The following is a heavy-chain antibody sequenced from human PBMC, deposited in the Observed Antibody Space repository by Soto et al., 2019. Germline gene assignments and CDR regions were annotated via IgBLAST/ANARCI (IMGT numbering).Heavy chain of an antibody. J-gene: IGHJ5*02. CDR1: GGIFSSFS. Sequence: QVQLVQSGAEVKTPGSSVEVSCKASGGIFSSFSITWVRQVPGHGLEWMGGIIPMTGTPNYAEKFQGRITLTADISTRTANLVLSSLRSENTAVYYCARGPILPGATSGLDPWGQGTVVIVSS. V-gene: IGHV1-69*06. D-gene: IGHD1-1*01. CDR2: IIPMTGTP. CDR3: ARGPILPGATSGLDP.